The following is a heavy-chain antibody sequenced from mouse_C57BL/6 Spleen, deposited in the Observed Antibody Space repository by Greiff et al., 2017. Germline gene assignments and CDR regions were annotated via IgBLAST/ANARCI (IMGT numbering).Heavy chain of an antibody. V-gene: IGHV1-50*01. D-gene: IGHD1-1*01. J-gene: IGHJ4*01. CDR3: ARSVAHYAMDY. Sequence: QVQLQQPGAELVKPGASVKLSCKASGYTFTSYWMQWVKQRPGQGLEWIGEIDPSDSYTNYNQKFKGKATLTVDTSSSTAYMQLSSLTSEDSAVYYCARSVAHYAMDYWGQGTSVTDSS. CDR1: GYTFTSYW. CDR2: IDPSDSYT.